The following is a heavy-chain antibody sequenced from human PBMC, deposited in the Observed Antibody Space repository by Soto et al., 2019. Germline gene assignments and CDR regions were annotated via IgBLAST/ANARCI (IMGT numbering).Heavy chain of an antibody. V-gene: IGHV3-72*01. Sequence: PGGSLRLSCAVSADSEFTFSDEYMDWVRQAPGKGLEWVGRSRNRVNTFSTAYAASVEGRFTISRDDSRNMLFLQMNSLKTEDTAVYYCSRVDHRAQNTDYWGRGTQVTVSS. D-gene: IGHD1-26*01. CDR3: SRVDHRAQNTDY. CDR1: ADSEFTFSDEY. J-gene: IGHJ4*02. CDR2: SRNRVNTFST.